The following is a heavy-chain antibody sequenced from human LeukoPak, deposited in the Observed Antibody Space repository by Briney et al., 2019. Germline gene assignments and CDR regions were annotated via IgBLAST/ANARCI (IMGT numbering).Heavy chain of an antibody. Sequence: KPSETLSLTCTVSGGSISSYYWSWIRQPAGKGLEWIGRIYTSGSTNYNPSLKSRVTMSVDTSKNQFSLKLSSVTAADTAVYYCARDLMVRGVSWWFDPWGQGTLVTVSS. CDR2: IYTSGST. CDR1: GGSISSYY. V-gene: IGHV4-4*07. J-gene: IGHJ5*02. CDR3: ARDLMVRGVSWWFDP. D-gene: IGHD3-10*01.